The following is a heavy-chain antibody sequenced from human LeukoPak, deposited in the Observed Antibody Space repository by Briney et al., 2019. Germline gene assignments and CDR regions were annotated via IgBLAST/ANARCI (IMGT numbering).Heavy chain of an antibody. CDR2: INRSGSN. D-gene: IGHD2-15*01. V-gene: IGHV4-39*01. CDR1: GGSISSYY. CDR3: ARQGADAGTPGVCDY. J-gene: IGHJ4*02. Sequence: SETLSLTCTVSGGSISSYYWSWIRQPPAGGLEYIGNINRSGSNYYNPSLMRRVTISVDTSKNQFALNRTSMTAAETAFYYCARQGADAGTPGVCDYWGQGTLVTVSS.